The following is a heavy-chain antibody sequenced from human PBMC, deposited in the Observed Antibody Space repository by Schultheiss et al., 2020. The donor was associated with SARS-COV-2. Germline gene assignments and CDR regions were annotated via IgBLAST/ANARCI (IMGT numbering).Heavy chain of an antibody. J-gene: IGHJ4*02. CDR2: IVVGSGNT. D-gene: IGHD6-19*01. CDR3: ARDRGSGWVIDY. V-gene: IGHV1-58*01. CDR1: GFTFSTSA. Sequence: SVKVSCKASGFTFSTSAVQWVRQARGQRLEWIGWIVVGSGNTNYAQKFQGRVTITRDTSASTAYMELSSLRSEDTAVYYCARDRGSGWVIDYWGQGTLVTVSS.